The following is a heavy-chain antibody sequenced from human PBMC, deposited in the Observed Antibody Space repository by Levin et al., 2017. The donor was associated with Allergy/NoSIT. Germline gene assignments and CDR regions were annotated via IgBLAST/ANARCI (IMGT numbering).Heavy chain of an antibody. CDR2: ISSSGSTI. Sequence: GGSLRLSCAASGFTFSSYEMNWVRQAPGKGLEWVSYISSSGSTIYYADSVKGRFTISRDNAKNSLYLQMNSLRAEDTAVYYCASGAQIAEFYYYYGMDVWGQGTTVTVSS. CDR1: GFTFSSYE. D-gene: IGHD6-13*01. CDR3: ASGAQIAEFYYYYGMDV. J-gene: IGHJ6*02. V-gene: IGHV3-48*03.